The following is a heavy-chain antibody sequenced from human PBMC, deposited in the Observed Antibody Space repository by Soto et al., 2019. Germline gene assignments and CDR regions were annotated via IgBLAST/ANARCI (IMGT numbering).Heavy chain of an antibody. V-gene: IGHV4-39*01. CDR3: ARHSVAATQVDY. CDR1: GGSISSSSYY. J-gene: IGHJ4*02. Sequence: SETLSLTCTVSGGSISSSSYYWVLIRQPPGKGLEWIGSIYYSGSTYYNPSLKGRVSISVDTSKNQFSLKLSSVTAADTAVYYCARHSVAATQVDYWGQGTLVTVSS. D-gene: IGHD2-15*01. CDR2: IYYSGST.